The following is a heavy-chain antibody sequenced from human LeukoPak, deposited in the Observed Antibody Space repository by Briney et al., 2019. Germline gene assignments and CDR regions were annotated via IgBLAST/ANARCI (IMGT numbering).Heavy chain of an antibody. CDR3: ARSDRSGFYFDDY. D-gene: IGHD3-22*01. J-gene: IGHJ4*02. CDR2: ISAYNGNT. CDR1: GYTFTSYA. V-gene: IGHV1-18*01. Sequence: ASVKVSCKASGYTFTSYAISWVRQAPGQGLEWMGWISAYNGNTNYAQKIQGRVTMTTDTSTSTAYMELRSLRSDDTAGYYCARSDRSGFYFDDYWGQGTLVTVSS.